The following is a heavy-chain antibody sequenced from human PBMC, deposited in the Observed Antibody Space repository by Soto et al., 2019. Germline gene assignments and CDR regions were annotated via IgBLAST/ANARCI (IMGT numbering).Heavy chain of an antibody. D-gene: IGHD3-3*01. J-gene: IGHJ6*02. CDR1: GFTFSSYA. CDR2: ISYDGSNK. CDR3: ARAGAIFGVVISQVGMDV. Sequence: PGGSLRLSCAASGFTFSSYAMHWVRQAPGKGLEWVAVISYDGSNKYYADSVKGRFTISRDNSKNTLYLQMNSLRAEDTAVYYCARAGAIFGVVISQVGMDVWGQGTTVTVSS. V-gene: IGHV3-30-3*01.